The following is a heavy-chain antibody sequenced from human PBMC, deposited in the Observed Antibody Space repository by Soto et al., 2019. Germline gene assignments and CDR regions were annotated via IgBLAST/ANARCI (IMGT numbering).Heavy chain of an antibody. J-gene: IGHJ4*02. D-gene: IGHD5-18*01. CDR2: IWYDGSNK. CDR3: ARAGFTYPWIQLWKFDY. CDR1: GFTFSSYG. Sequence: PGGSLRLSCAASGFTFSSYGMHWVRQAPGKGLEWVAVIWYDGSNKYYADSVKGRFTISRDNSKNTLYLQMNSLRAEDTAVYYCARAGFTYPWIQLWKFDYWGQGTLVTVSS. V-gene: IGHV3-33*01.